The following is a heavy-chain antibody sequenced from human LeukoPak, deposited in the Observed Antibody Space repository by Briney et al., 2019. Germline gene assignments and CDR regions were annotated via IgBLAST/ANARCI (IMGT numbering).Heavy chain of an antibody. CDR2: IWNDGSNK. J-gene: IGHJ4*02. CDR1: GFFFSVYG. CDR3: ARASGSYDY. V-gene: IGHV3-33*01. Sequence: PGRSLRLPWAASGFFFSVYGMHWVRQSPGKGLEWVAVIWNDGSNKYYADSVKGRFTIARDNSKNTLFLQMSGLRAEDTAVYYCARASGSYDYRGQGTLVTVSS. D-gene: IGHD1-26*01.